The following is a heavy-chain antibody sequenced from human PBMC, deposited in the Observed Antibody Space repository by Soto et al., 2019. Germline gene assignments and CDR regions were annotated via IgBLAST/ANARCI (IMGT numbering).Heavy chain of an antibody. Sequence: EVQLVESGGGLVQPGGSLRLSCAASGFTVSNNYMTWVRQAPGKGLEWVSVIYRGGSTYYADSVRGRFTISRDNSKNTLYLQMSSLRDEDTAVYYCARARFGGLAAMFADCWGQGTLVTVSS. V-gene: IGHV3-66*01. CDR3: ARARFGGLAAMFADC. D-gene: IGHD5-12*01. CDR2: IYRGGST. CDR1: GFTVSNNY. J-gene: IGHJ4*02.